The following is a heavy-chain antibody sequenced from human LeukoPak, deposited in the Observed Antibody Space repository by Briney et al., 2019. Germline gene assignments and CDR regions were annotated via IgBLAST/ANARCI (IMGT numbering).Heavy chain of an antibody. Sequence: PSQTLSLTCTVSGDSVSNVSYYWAWIRQPPGKGLEWIANVYYTGSTYYSPSPKSRVAMSVDVSKNQFSLTLSSVTAADMGVYFCASLIRAGTFYYYMDVWGRGTTVTVSS. J-gene: IGHJ6*03. CDR3: ASLIRAGTFYYYMDV. D-gene: IGHD2-21*01. CDR1: GDSVSNVSYY. CDR2: VYYTGST. V-gene: IGHV4-39*01.